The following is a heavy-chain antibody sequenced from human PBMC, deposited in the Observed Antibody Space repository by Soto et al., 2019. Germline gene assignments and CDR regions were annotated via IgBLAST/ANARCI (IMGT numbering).Heavy chain of an antibody. V-gene: IGHV4-4*02. CDR1: GGSISSSNW. CDR3: ARDLPDIAVAGHYGMDV. Sequence: SETLSLTCAVSGGSISSSNWWSWVRQPPGKGLEWIGEIYHSGSTNYNPSLKSRVTISVDKSKNQSSLKLSSVTAADTAVYYCARDLPDIAVAGHYGMDVWGQGXTVTVYS. D-gene: IGHD6-19*01. J-gene: IGHJ6*02. CDR2: IYHSGST.